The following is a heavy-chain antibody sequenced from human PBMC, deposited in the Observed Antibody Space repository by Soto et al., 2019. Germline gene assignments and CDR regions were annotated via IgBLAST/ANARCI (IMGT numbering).Heavy chain of an antibody. D-gene: IGHD1-1*01. CDR3: ARERTGTTSMDV. V-gene: IGHV1-8*01. CDR1: GYTFTSYD. J-gene: IGHJ6*02. CDR2: MNPNSGNT. Sequence: QVQLVQSGAEVKKPGASVKVSCKASGYTFTSYDINWVRQATGQGLEWMGWMNPNSGNTGYAQKFRGRVTMTRNTYISTAYMELRSLRSEDTAVYYCARERTGTTSMDVWGQGTTVTVSS.